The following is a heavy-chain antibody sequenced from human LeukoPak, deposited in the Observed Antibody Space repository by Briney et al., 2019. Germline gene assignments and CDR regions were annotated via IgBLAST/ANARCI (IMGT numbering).Heavy chain of an antibody. CDR3: ANWYYDFWSGYYREYFQH. D-gene: IGHD3-3*01. Sequence: PGGSLRLSCAASGFTFSSYAMSWVRQAPGKGLEWVSAISGSGGSTYYADPVKGRFTISRDNSKNTLYLQMNSLRAEDTAVYYCANWYYDFWSGYYREYFQHWGQGTLVTVSS. V-gene: IGHV3-23*01. CDR1: GFTFSSYA. J-gene: IGHJ1*01. CDR2: ISGSGGST.